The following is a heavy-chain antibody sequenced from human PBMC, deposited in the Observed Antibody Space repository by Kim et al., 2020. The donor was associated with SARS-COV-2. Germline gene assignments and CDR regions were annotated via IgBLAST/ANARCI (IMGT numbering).Heavy chain of an antibody. J-gene: IGHJ5*01. CDR1: GFTFSSYW. CDR3: ARDGHWLLLNRFDP. D-gene: IGHD6-19*01. CDR2: IKQDGSEK. Sequence: GGSLRLSCAASGFTFSSYWMSWVRQAPGKGLEWVATIKQDGSEKYYVDSVKGRFTISRENAKNTLYLQMNSLRAEDTAVYYCARDGHWLLLNRFDPWGQGTLVTVSS. V-gene: IGHV3-7*03.